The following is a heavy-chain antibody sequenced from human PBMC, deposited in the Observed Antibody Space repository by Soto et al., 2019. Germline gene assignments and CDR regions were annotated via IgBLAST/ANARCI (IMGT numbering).Heavy chain of an antibody. D-gene: IGHD1-26*01. V-gene: IGHV5-51*01. CDR2: IYPGDSET. CDR3: ARRELNSGSYWHFQH. J-gene: IGHJ1*01. CDR1: GYSFTSYW. Sequence: EVQLVQSGAEVKKPGESLKISCKGSGYSFTSYWIGWVRQMPGKGLEWMGIIYPGDSETRYSPSFQGQVSISADKSISTAYLQWSSLKASDTAMYYCARRELNSGSYWHFQHWGQGTLVIVSS.